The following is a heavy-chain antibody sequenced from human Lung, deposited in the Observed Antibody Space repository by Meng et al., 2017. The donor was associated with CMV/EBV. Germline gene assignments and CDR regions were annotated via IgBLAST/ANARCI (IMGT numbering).Heavy chain of an antibody. Sequence: SLKISCVASGFTFDDHAMHWVRQAPGKGLEGVSGIRWNSGNMGYADSVKGRFTISRDNAKNSLYLQMDNLGTEDTALYYCVRDRNYGVYLGSDYWGQGTLVXVSS. CDR1: GFTFDDHA. V-gene: IGHV3-9*01. CDR3: VRDRNYGVYLGSDY. J-gene: IGHJ4*02. D-gene: IGHD4-17*01. CDR2: IRWNSGNM.